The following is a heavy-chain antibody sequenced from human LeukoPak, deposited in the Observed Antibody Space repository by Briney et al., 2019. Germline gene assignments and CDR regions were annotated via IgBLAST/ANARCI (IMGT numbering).Heavy chain of an antibody. J-gene: IGHJ4*02. V-gene: IGHV4-59*08. CDR2: IYSGSP. CDR3: ARHRGSSGCYYFDY. CDR1: GGSIRSYY. D-gene: IGHD6-19*01. Sequence: SESLSLTCTVSGGSIRSYYWSWIRQPPGKGLEWIGHIYSGSPKYNPSLESRVTISVDTSKNQFSLKLSSVTAADTAVYYCARHRGSSGCYYFDYWGQGTLVTVSS.